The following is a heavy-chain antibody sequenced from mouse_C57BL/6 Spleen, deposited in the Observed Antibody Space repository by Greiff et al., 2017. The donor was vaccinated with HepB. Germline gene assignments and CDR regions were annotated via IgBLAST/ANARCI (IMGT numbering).Heavy chain of an antibody. Sequence: EVKLVESGPGLVKPSQSLSLTCSVTGYSITSGYYWNWIRQFPGNKLEWMGYISYDGSNNYNPSLKNRISITRDTSKNQFFLKLNSVTTEDTATYYCASSTTVVAHYYAMDYWGQGTSVTVSS. CDR3: ASSTTVVAHYYAMDY. V-gene: IGHV3-6*01. J-gene: IGHJ4*01. D-gene: IGHD1-1*01. CDR1: GYSITSGYY. CDR2: ISYDGSN.